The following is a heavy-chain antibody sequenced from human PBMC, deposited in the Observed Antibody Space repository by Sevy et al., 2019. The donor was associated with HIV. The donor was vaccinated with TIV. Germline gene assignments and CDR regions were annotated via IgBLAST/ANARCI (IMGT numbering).Heavy chain of an antibody. CDR2: IYTSGST. D-gene: IGHD3-22*01. V-gene: IGHV4-4*07. CDR1: GGSISSYY. Sequence: SETLSLTCTVSGGSISSYYWSWIRQPARKGLEWIGRIYTSGSTNYNPSLKSRVTMSVDTSKNQFSLKLSSVTAADTAVYYCARGHYDSSGYFSQFDYWGQGILVTVSS. J-gene: IGHJ4*02. CDR3: ARGHYDSSGYFSQFDY.